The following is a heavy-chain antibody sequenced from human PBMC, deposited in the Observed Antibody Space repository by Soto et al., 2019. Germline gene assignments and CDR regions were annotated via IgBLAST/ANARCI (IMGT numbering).Heavy chain of an antibody. D-gene: IGHD3-22*01. CDR1: GGSITSGGYY. J-gene: IGHJ4*02. CDR2: IYYNGNT. CDR3: ARLFYYDTSGSYYYFDY. Sequence: LSLTCTVSGGSITSGGYYWSWLRQHPGKGLEWIGSIYYNGNTYYNPSLKSRIAISLDTSRNQFSLKLSSVTAADTAVYYCARLFYYDTSGSYYYFDYWGQGTLVTVSS. V-gene: IGHV4-31*03.